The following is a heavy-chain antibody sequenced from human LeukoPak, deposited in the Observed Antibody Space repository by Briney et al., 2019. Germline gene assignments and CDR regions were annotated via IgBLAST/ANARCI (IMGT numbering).Heavy chain of an antibody. CDR1: GFTFSSYA. J-gene: IGHJ4*02. Sequence: GGSPRLSCAASGFTFSSYAMSWVRQAPGKGLEWVSAISGSGGSTYYADSVKGRFTISGDNSKNTLYLQMNSLRAEDTAVYYCANGDDYGDSGRFDYWGQGTLVTVSS. CDR2: ISGSGGST. V-gene: IGHV3-23*01. CDR3: ANGDDYGDSGRFDY. D-gene: IGHD4-17*01.